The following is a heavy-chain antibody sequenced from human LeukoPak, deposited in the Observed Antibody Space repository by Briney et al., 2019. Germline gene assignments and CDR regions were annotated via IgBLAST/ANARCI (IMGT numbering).Heavy chain of an antibody. CDR1: GGSISTRSYY. Sequence: PSETLSLTCTVSGGSISTRSYYWRWIRQPAGKGLERIERMYSRGSTNYNPSLKSRVTMSVYTAKNEFSLKLSSVHAADTAVYHCARDGRIGGTWVAFDIWGQGTMVTVSS. J-gene: IGHJ3*02. D-gene: IGHD1-26*01. CDR2: MYSRGST. V-gene: IGHV4-61*02. CDR3: ARDGRIGGTWVAFDI.